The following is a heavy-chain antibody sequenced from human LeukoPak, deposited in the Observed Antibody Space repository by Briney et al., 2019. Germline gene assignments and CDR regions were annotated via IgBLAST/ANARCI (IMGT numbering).Heavy chain of an antibody. CDR2: ISGSGGST. J-gene: IGHJ4*02. V-gene: IGHV3-23*01. CDR1: GFTFSSYA. D-gene: IGHD3-3*01. Sequence: GGSLRLSCAASGFTFSSYAMSWVRQAPGKGLGWVSAISGSGGSTYYADSVKGRFTISRVNSKNTLYLQMNSLRAEDTAVYYCAAQDAFGVVIHWGQGTLVTVSS. CDR3: AAQDAFGVVIH.